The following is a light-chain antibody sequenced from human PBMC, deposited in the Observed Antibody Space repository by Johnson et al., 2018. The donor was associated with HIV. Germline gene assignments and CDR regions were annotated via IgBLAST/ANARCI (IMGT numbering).Light chain of an antibody. Sequence: QSVLTQPPSVSAAPGQKVTISCSGRSSNIGNNYVSWYQQLPGKAPKLFIFDNNKRPSGIPDRFSGSKSGTSATLGITGLKTGDETDYYCVTWVSSLIVYVFGTGTKFTVL. CDR1: SSNIGNNY. CDR2: DNN. CDR3: VTWVSSLIVYV. J-gene: IGLJ1*01. V-gene: IGLV1-51*01.